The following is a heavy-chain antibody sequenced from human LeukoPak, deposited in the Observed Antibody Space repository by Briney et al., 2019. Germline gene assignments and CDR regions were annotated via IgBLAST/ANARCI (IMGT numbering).Heavy chain of an antibody. CDR3: AKLYGDYYYYYMDV. D-gene: IGHD4-17*01. J-gene: IGHJ6*03. V-gene: IGHV3-23*01. CDR1: GFTFSSYA. Sequence: PGGSLRLSCAASGFTFSSYAMSWVRQAPGKGLEWVSAISGSGGSTYYADSVKGRFTISRDNSKNTLYLQMNSLRAEDTVVYYCAKLYGDYYYYYMDVWGKGTTVTVSS. CDR2: ISGSGGST.